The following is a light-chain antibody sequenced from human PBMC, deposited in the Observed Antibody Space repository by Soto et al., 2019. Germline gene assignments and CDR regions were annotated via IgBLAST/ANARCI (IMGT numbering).Light chain of an antibody. CDR3: VQGTHWPIT. CDR2: KVS. J-gene: IGKJ5*01. V-gene: IGKV2-30*02. Sequence: DVVMTQSPLSLPVTLGQPSSISCWSSHRLVHSDGNTYLSWLHQRPGQSPRRLIYKVSNRDSGVPDRFSGSRSGTDFTLKISRVEAEDVGVYYCVQGTHWPITFGQGTRLEIK. CDR1: HRLVHSDGNTY.